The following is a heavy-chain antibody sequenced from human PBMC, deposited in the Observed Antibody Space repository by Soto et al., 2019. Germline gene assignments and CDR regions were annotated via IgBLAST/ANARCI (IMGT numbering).Heavy chain of an antibody. CDR2: IYYSGNT. D-gene: IGHD2-2*01. J-gene: IGHJ6*02. Sequence: QVQLQESGPGLVKPSQTLSLTCSVSGGSISSGYYYWSWIRQPPGKGLEWIGNIYYSGNTYYNPSLKSRLIISIDTSKHQFSLKVGSVTAADTAVYYCASSSLSGMDVWGQGTTVTVAS. V-gene: IGHV4-30-4*01. CDR3: ASSSLSGMDV. CDR1: GGSISSGYYY.